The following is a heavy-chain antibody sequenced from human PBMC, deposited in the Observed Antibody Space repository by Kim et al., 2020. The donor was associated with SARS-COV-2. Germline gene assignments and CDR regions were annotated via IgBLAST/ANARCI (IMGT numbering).Heavy chain of an antibody. D-gene: IGHD3-22*01. CDR3: ARTYYGFDY. J-gene: IGHJ4*02. Sequence: SGKPSYNPYLKRRVTISVDTSQMQISLKVFSVPAADTAVYYCARTYYGFDYWGQGTLVTVSS. V-gene: IGHV4-34*01. CDR2: SGKP.